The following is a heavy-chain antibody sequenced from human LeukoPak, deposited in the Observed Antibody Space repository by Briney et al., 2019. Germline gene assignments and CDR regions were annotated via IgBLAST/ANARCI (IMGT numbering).Heavy chain of an antibody. CDR1: GFTFRNYA. J-gene: IGHJ4*02. D-gene: IGHD5-24*01. V-gene: IGHV3-30*04. CDR2: ISYDGVYK. CDR3: ARDEFDGYNLGPSIY. Sequence: GGSLRFSCVASGFTFRNYAMHWVRQTPDKGLEWVAVISYDGVYKNYADSVKGRFTISRDDPKNTLYLQMNSLRTEDTGLYYCARDEFDGYNLGPSIYWGQGTLVTVSS.